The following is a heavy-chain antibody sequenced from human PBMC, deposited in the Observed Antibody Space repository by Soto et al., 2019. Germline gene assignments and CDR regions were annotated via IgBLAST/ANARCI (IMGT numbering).Heavy chain of an antibody. CDR3: ARRTRRGYYYYYGMDV. Sequence: ASVKVSCKASGYTFTSYGISWVRQSAGQGLEWMGWISAYNGNTNYAQKLQGRVTMTTDTSTSTAYMELRSLRSDDTAVYYCARRTRRGYYYYYGMDVWGQGTTVTVSS. V-gene: IGHV1-18*01. CDR1: GYTFTSYG. D-gene: IGHD4-17*01. J-gene: IGHJ6*02. CDR2: ISAYNGNT.